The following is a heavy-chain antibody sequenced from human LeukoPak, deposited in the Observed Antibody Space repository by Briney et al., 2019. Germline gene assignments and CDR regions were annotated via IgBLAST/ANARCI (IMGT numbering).Heavy chain of an antibody. CDR3: ARLSVPAARYYFDY. J-gene: IGHJ4*02. CDR1: GGSISSSSYY. V-gene: IGHV4-39*01. Sequence: KSSETLSLTCTVSGGSISSSSYYWGWIRQPPGKGLEWIGSIYYSGSTYYNPSLKSRVTISVDTSKNQFSLKLSSVTAADTAVYYCARLSVPAARYYFDYWGQGTLVTASS. CDR2: IYYSGST. D-gene: IGHD2-2*01.